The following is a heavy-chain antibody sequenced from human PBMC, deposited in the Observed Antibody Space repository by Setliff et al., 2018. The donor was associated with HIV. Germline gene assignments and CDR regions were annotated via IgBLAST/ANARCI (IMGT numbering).Heavy chain of an antibody. D-gene: IGHD3-3*01. J-gene: IGHJ6*03. CDR3: ARLEYYYYMDV. V-gene: IGHV4-39*01. CDR2: IYYSGST. Sequence: SETLSLTCTVSGGSISRSSYYWGWVRQPPGRGLEWIGSIYYSGSTFYNPSLKSRVTISLDTTTNQFALKLSSVTAADTAVYYCARLEYYYYMDVWGKGTTVTVSS. CDR1: GGSISRSSYY.